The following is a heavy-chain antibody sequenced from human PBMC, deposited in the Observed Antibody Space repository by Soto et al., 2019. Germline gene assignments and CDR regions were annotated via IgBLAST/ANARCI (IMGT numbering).Heavy chain of an antibody. CDR3: ARDRKLAVAGTSNYFYYGLDV. D-gene: IGHD6-19*01. CDR1: GFIVTSYT. J-gene: IGHJ6*02. Sequence: EVQLVESGGGLVKPGGSLRLSCAASGFIVTSYTVNWVRQAPGKGLEWVSSISGSSTYIYYADSVKGRFTISRDNAKNSLSLQLNSLRAEDTAVYYCARDRKLAVAGTSNYFYYGLDVWGQGTTVTVSS. CDR2: ISGSSTYI. V-gene: IGHV3-21*01.